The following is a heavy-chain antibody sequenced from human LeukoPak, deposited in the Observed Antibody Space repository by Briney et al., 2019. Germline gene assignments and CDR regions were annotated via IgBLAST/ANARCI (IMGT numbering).Heavy chain of an antibody. Sequence: GGSLRLSCAASGFTFSSYALSWVRQAPGRGLEWVSSISGNGVGTYYADSVKGRFTISRDNSKNTLYLQMNSLRAEDTAVYYCAKHLRVVAATARFDYWGQGTLVTVSS. CDR1: GFTFSSYA. CDR3: AKHLRVVAATARFDY. V-gene: IGHV3-23*01. D-gene: IGHD2-15*01. J-gene: IGHJ4*02. CDR2: ISGNGVGT.